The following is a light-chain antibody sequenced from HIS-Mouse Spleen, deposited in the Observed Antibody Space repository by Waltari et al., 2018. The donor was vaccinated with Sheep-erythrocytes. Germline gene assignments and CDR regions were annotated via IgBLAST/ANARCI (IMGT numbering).Light chain of an antibody. CDR1: KLGDKY. V-gene: IGLV3-1*01. Sequence: SYELTQPPSVSVSPGQTASITCSGDKLGDKYACWYQQKPGQSPVLVIYQDSTRPSRIPERFSGSNSGSTATLTISGTQAMDEADYYCQGWDSSTVVFGGGTKLTVL. CDR3: QGWDSSTVV. CDR2: QDS. J-gene: IGLJ2*01.